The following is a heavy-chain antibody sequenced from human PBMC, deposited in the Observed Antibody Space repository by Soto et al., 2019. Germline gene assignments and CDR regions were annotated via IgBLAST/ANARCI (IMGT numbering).Heavy chain of an antibody. V-gene: IGHV1-18*01. CDR2: ISAYNGNT. CDR3: ARESIVARSYYGMDV. Sequence: QVPLVQSGAEVKKPGASVKVSCKASGYTFTSYGISWVRQAPGQGLEWVGWISAYNGNTNYAQKLQGRVTMTTDTPTSTAYRELRSLDPDDTAVYYCARESIVARSYYGMDVWGQGTTLSV. J-gene: IGHJ6*02. CDR1: GYTFTSYG. D-gene: IGHD6-6*01.